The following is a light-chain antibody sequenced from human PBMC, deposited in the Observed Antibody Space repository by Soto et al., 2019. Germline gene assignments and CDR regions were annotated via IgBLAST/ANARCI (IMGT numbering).Light chain of an antibody. CDR3: QQYNNWPCT. Sequence: EIVMTQSPATLSVSPGERATLSCRASQSVSSNLAWYQQKPGQAPSLLIYGASTRATGIPDRFSGSGSGTEFTLTISSLQSEDFAVYYCQQYNNWPCTFGQGTKVDIK. CDR2: GAS. J-gene: IGKJ1*01. V-gene: IGKV3-15*01. CDR1: QSVSSN.